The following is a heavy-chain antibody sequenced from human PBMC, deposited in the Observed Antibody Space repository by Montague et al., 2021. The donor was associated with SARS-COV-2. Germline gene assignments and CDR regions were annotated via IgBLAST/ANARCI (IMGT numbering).Heavy chain of an antibody. J-gene: IGHJ4*02. CDR2: ISYSGTT. CDR3: ARGMIRGVTTPFDY. D-gene: IGHD3-10*01. Sequence: SETLSLTCSVSSGSIISSGYYWSWIRQPPGKELEWIGNISYSGTTYYNPSLQSRVTISVDTSKNHLSLRLSSVTAADTAVYFCARGMIRGVTTPFDYWGQGSKVTVSS. CDR1: SGSIISSGYY. V-gene: IGHV4-39*02.